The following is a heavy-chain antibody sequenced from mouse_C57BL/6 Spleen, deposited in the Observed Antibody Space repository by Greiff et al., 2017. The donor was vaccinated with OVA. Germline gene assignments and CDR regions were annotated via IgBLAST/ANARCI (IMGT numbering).Heavy chain of an antibody. CDR1: GFTFSDYG. V-gene: IGHV5-15*01. J-gene: IGHJ4*01. CDR3: ARRYDYDDYYAMDY. CDR2: ISNLAYSI. Sequence: EVKLMESGGGLVQPGGSLKLSCAASGFTFSDYGMAWVRQAPRKGPEWVAFISNLAYSIYYADTLTGRFTITRENTKNTLYLEMSRLRSEDTAMYYCARRYDYDDYYAMDYWGQGTSVTVSS. D-gene: IGHD2-4*01.